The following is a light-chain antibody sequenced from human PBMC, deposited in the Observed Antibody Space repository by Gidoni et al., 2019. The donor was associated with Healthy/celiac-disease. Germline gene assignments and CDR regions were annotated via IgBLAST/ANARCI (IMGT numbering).Light chain of an antibody. Sequence: EIVLTQSPGTLSLSPGERATLSCRASHSVSSSYLAWYQQKPGHAPRLLIDGASSRATGIPDRFSGSGSGTDFTLTISRLEPEDFAVYYCQQYGSSPWTFGQGTKVEIK. CDR2: GAS. CDR3: QQYGSSPWT. V-gene: IGKV3-20*01. J-gene: IGKJ1*01. CDR1: HSVSSSY.